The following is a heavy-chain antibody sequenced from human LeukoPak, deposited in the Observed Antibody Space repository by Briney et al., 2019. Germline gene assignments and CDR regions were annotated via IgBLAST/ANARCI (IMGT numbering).Heavy chain of an antibody. Sequence: SQTLSLTCTVSGGSISSGDYYWSWIRQPPGKGLEWIGYMYYSGSTYYNPSLKNRATISVDTSKNQFSLKLSSVTAADTAVYDCARPYYYDSRIDPWGQGTLVTVSS. CDR1: GGSISSGDYY. CDR3: ARPYYYDSRIDP. V-gene: IGHV4-30-4*01. D-gene: IGHD3-22*01. J-gene: IGHJ5*02. CDR2: MYYSGST.